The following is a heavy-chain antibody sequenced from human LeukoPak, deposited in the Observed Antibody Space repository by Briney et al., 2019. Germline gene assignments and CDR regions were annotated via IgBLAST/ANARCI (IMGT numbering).Heavy chain of an antibody. D-gene: IGHD3-22*01. J-gene: IGHJ3*02. Sequence: PGGSLRLSCAASGFNFSSYGMHWVRQAPGKGLEWVAFIRYDGSNKYYGDSVKGRFTISRDNSKNTLYLQMNSLRDEDTAVYYCAKFHYYYDSSGFFAFDIWGQGTMVTVSS. V-gene: IGHV3-30*02. CDR3: AKFHYYYDSSGFFAFDI. CDR2: IRYDGSNK. CDR1: GFNFSSYG.